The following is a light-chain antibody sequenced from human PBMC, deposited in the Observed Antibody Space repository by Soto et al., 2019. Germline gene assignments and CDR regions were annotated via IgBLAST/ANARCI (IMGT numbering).Light chain of an antibody. V-gene: IGKV4-1*01. J-gene: IGKJ1*01. CDR2: WAS. CDR3: QQYYDTPWT. Sequence: MVIAQSPDSLVVSLGERATFNCKPSQSLLHTSNNKNYLAWYQQKPGQPPKLLIYWASTRESGVPDRFSGSGSGTDFTLTISSLQSEDVVIYYCQQYYDTPWTFGQGTKVDIK. CDR1: QSLLHTSNNKNY.